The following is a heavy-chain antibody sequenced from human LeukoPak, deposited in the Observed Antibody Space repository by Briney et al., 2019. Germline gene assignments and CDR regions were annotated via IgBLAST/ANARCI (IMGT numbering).Heavy chain of an antibody. V-gene: IGHV3-53*01. D-gene: IGHD3-3*01. CDR1: GFTISSNY. CDR2: IYSGGST. CDR3: ARDAEWQPLGY. Sequence: PGGSLRLSCAASGFTISSNYMSWVRQAPGKGLEWVSVIYSGGSTYYADSVKGRFTISRDNSKNTLYLQMNSLRAEDTAVYYCARDAEWQPLGYWGQGTLVTVSS. J-gene: IGHJ4*02.